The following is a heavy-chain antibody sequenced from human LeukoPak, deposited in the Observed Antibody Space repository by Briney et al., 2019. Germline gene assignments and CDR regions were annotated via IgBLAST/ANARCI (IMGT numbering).Heavy chain of an antibody. CDR2: INHSGST. CDR3: ARLRTTVTYYYYYGMDV. Sequence: KLSETLSLTCAVYGGSFSGYYWSWIRQPPGKGLEWIGEINHSGSTNYNPSLKSRVTISVDTSKNQFSLKLSSVTAADTAVYYCARLRTTVTYYYYYGMDVWGQGTTVTVSS. J-gene: IGHJ6*02. V-gene: IGHV4-34*01. D-gene: IGHD4-17*01. CDR1: GGSFSGYY.